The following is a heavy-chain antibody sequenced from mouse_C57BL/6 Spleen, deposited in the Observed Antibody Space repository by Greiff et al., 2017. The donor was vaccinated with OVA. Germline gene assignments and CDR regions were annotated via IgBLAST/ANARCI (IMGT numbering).Heavy chain of an antibody. CDR1: GYSITSGYY. CDR3: ARDRDYGSVDY. J-gene: IGHJ2*01. Sequence: EVKLLESGPGLVKPSQSLSLTCSVTGYSITSGYYWNWIRQFPGNKLEWMGYISYDGSNNYNPSLKNRISITRDTSKNQFFLKLNSVTTEDTATYYCARDRDYGSVDYWGQGTTLTVSS. CDR2: ISYDGSN. D-gene: IGHD1-1*01. V-gene: IGHV3-6*01.